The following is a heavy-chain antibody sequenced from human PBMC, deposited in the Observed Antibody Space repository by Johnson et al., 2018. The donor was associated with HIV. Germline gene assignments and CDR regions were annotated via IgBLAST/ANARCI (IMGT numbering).Heavy chain of an antibody. J-gene: IGHJ3*02. CDR2: VSSGGTS. Sequence: VQLVESGGGVVQPGRSLRLSCAASGFTISGFYMSWVRQAPGKVPEWLSVVSSGGTSYYADSVRGRFTVSRDNSKNTLYVEMNSLRSEDTAVYYCAKVGRMTTVVTPGDAFDIWGQGTMVTVSS. CDR1: GFTISGFY. V-gene: IGHV3-66*02. D-gene: IGHD4-23*01. CDR3: AKVGRMTTVVTPGDAFDI.